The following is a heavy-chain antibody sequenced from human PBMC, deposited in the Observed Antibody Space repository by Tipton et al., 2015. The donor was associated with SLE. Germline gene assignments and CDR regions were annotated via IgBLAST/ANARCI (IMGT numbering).Heavy chain of an antibody. CDR1: GGSISSTSYY. J-gene: IGHJ4*02. D-gene: IGHD1-1*01. V-gene: IGHV4-39*07. Sequence: TLSLTCTVSGGSISSTSYYWGWLRQPPGKGLEWIGSIYYSGSTYYNLSLKSRVTISAGTSKNVFSLRLSSVTAADTAMYYCARFRREHQLVRLAWLWGQGTLVTVSS. CDR3: ARFRREHQLVRLAWL. CDR2: IYYSGST.